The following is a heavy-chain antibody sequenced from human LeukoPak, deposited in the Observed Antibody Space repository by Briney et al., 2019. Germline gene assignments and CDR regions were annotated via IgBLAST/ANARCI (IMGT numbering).Heavy chain of an antibody. V-gene: IGHV1-2*02. D-gene: IGHD5-12*01. CDR3: ANLMRGYSGYADY. Sequence: ASVKVSCKASGYTFTGYYMHWVRLAPGQGLEWMGWINPNSGGTNYAQKFQGRVTMTRDTSISTAYMELSRLRSDDTAVYYCANLMRGYSGYADYWGQGTLVTVSS. J-gene: IGHJ4*02. CDR2: INPNSGGT. CDR1: GYTFTGYY.